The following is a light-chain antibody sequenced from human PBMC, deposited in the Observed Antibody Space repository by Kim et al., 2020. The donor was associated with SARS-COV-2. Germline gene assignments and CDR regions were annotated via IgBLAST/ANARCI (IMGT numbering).Light chain of an antibody. CDR3: HQYIRSPYS. CDR1: QRISSNY. V-gene: IGKV3-20*01. Sequence: LSPGEMATLSCRANQRISSNYSAWYQHKPGQSPRLLIHDASNRATGIPDRFSGSGSGTDFTLTISRLEPEDFAVYYCHQYIRSPYSFGQGTKLEI. CDR2: DAS. J-gene: IGKJ2*03.